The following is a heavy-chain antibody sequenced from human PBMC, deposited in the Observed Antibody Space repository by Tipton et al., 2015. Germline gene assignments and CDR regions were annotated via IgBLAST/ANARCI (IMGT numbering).Heavy chain of an antibody. CDR1: GFRFRAFW. CDR2: IKQDAGEK. CDR3: ARASPDILTGPDY. Sequence: QLVQSGGALVQPGGSLTLSCAASGFRFRAFWMNWVRQAPGKGLEWVANIKQDAGEKTYSDSVMGRFTISRDNSKNTLYLQMNSLRAEDTAVYYCARASPDILTGPDYWGQGTLVTVSS. D-gene: IGHD3-9*01. V-gene: IGHV3-7*02. J-gene: IGHJ4*02.